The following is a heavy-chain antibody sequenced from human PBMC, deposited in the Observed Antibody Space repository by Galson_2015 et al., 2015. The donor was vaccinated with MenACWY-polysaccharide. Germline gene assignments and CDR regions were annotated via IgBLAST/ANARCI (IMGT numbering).Heavy chain of an antibody. D-gene: IGHD4-23*01. CDR2: IAPDGSEM. J-gene: IGHJ2*01. CDR1: GFSFGTSW. CDR3: ARVLTHWYCDL. Sequence: SLRLSCAASGFSFGTSWMTRFRRAPGKGLEWVANIAPDGSEMFYVHSVKGRFTISRDNARNSLYLQMHSLRADDTAEYYCARVLTHWYCDLWGRGTLVTVSP. V-gene: IGHV3-7*01.